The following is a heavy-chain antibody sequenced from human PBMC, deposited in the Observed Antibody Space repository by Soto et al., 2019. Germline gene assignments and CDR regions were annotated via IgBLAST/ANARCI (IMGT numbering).Heavy chain of an antibody. V-gene: IGHV1-18*01. CDR2: ISAYNGNT. J-gene: IGHJ4*02. Sequence: ASVQVSCKASGYTFTSYGISWVRQAPGQGLEWMGWISAYNGNTNYAQKFQGRVTMTRDTSTSTVYMELSSLRSEDTAVYYCARSKVKLVMEFDYWGQGTLVTVSS. D-gene: IGHD6-13*01. CDR3: ARSKVKLVMEFDY. CDR1: GYTFTSYG.